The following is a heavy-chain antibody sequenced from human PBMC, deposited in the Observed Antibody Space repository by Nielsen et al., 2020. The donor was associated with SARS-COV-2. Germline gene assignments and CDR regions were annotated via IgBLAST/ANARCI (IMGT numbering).Heavy chain of an antibody. J-gene: IGHJ6*03. V-gene: IGHV3-30-3*01. D-gene: IGHD3-10*02. Sequence: SLKISCAASEFSLSFYTMHWVRQAPGKGLEWVALISYDGSNRYHGDSVKGRFTISRDGSKNTLFLQMNSLGPEDTAVYFCARDQMFPAVHYFYHYNIDVWGKGTTVSVSS. CDR3: ARDQMFPAVHYFYHYNIDV. CDR1: EFSLSFYT. CDR2: ISYDGSNR.